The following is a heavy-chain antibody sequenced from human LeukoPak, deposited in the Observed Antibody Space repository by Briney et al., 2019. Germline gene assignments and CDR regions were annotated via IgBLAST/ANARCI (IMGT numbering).Heavy chain of an antibody. CDR1: GGSINTYY. CDR2: IYYSGST. V-gene: IGHV4-59*01. Sequence: PSETLSLTCTVSGGSINTYYWSWIRQPPGKGLEWIGYIYYSGSTNYNPSLKSRVTISVDTSKNQVSLKLSSVTAADTAVYYCARDKWYSSGSYYYGMDVWGQGTTVTVSS. CDR3: ARDKWYSSGSYYYGMDV. D-gene: IGHD5-18*01. J-gene: IGHJ6*02.